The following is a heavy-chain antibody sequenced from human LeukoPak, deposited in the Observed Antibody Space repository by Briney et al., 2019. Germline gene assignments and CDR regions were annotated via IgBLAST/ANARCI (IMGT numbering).Heavy chain of an antibody. CDR3: ARGDDVRAYYYGVDV. CDR1: GFTFSSYS. Sequence: GGALRLSCAASGFTFSSYSMNWVRQAPGKGLEWVSSISSSSTYIYYADSVKGRFTISRDNAKNSLYLQTNSLRAEDTSVYYCARGDDVRAYYYGVDVWGQGTTVTVSS. V-gene: IGHV3-21*01. J-gene: IGHJ6*02. CDR2: ISSSSTYI. D-gene: IGHD1-1*01.